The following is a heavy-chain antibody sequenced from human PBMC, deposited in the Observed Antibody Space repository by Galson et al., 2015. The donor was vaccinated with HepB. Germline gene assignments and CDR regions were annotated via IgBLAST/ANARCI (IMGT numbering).Heavy chain of an antibody. Sequence: LRLSCAASGFIFRSYAMSWVRQAPGKGLEWVSAITGSGDKTWYAGSVKGRFTISRDNSKNTLSLQMNSLRAEDTAVYYCAKVRGMVGAYSGSPVLRSTTDYFDYWGQGTLVTVSS. D-gene: IGHD5-12*01. CDR3: AKVRGMVGAYSGSPVLRSTTDYFDY. CDR1: GFIFRSYA. J-gene: IGHJ4*02. V-gene: IGHV3-23*01. CDR2: ITGSGDKT.